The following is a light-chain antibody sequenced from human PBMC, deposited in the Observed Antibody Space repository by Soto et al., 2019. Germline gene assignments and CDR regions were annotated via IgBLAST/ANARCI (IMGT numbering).Light chain of an antibody. V-gene: IGKV1-13*02. CDR3: QQYNSYWT. CDR2: DAS. J-gene: IGKJ1*01. Sequence: NLSLSSVSANERDRVSITCRSGQGIGNDLAWFQQRPGKAPKLLIYDASSLESGVPSRFSGSGSGTEFTLTISSLQPDDFATYYCQQYNSYWTFGQVTMVDIK. CDR1: QGIGND.